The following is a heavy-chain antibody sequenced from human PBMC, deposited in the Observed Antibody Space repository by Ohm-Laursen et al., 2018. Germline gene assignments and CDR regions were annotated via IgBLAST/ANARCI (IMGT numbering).Heavy chain of an antibody. CDR1: GYTFTSYD. CDR3: ARGYCSSTSCHGVLNWFDP. J-gene: IGHJ5*02. D-gene: IGHD2-2*01. V-gene: IGHV1-8*01. CDR2: MNPNSGNT. Sequence: GSSVTVSCKASGYTFTSYDINWARQATGHGLEWMGWMNPNSGNTGYAQKFQGRVTMTRNTSISTAYMELSSLRSEDTAVYYCARGYCSSTSCHGVLNWFDPWGQGTLVTVSS.